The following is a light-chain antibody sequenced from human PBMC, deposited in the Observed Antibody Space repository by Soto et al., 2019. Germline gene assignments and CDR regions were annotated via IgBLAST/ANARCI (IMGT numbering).Light chain of an antibody. V-gene: IGKV1-9*01. CDR1: QGISSD. J-gene: IGKJ4*01. Sequence: DIQLTQSPSFLSASVGDRVTITCRASQGISSDLAWYQQKPGEAPKLLIYAASTLQSGVPSRFSGSGSGTDFTLTISSLQPEDFATYYCQQLNTYPLTFGGGTKVDIK. CDR2: AAS. CDR3: QQLNTYPLT.